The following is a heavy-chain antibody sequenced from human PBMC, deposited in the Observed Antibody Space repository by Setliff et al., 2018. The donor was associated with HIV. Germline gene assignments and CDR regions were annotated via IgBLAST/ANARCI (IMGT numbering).Heavy chain of an antibody. CDR3: ASTGGGVYYYYMDV. J-gene: IGHJ6*03. Sequence: KTSETLSLTCTVSGGSISSGSYFWTWIRQPAGKGLEWIGRIYTSGSTNYNPSLKSRVTMSVDTSKNQFSLKLSSVTAADTAVYYCASTGGGVYYYYMDVWGKGTTVTVSS. V-gene: IGHV4-61*02. CDR1: GGSISSGSYF. D-gene: IGHD2-8*02. CDR2: IYTSGST.